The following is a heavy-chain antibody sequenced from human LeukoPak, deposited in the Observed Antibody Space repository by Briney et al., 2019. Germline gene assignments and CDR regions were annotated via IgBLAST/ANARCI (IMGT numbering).Heavy chain of an antibody. Sequence: SETLSLTCAVYGGFFSDYYWSWLRQPPGKGLEWIGVINHSGNTYYNPSLKSRVTVSVDTSKNQFSLKLDSVTAADTAVYYCARTVGIVVIPGVQEDAYFDNWGQGTLVTVSS. J-gene: IGHJ4*02. CDR3: ARTVGIVVIPGVQEDAYFDN. CDR2: INHSGNT. V-gene: IGHV4-34*01. CDR1: GGFFSDYY. D-gene: IGHD2-2*01.